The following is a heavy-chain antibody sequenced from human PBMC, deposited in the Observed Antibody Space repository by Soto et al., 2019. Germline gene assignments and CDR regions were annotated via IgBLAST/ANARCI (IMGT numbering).Heavy chain of an antibody. D-gene: IGHD1-1*01. J-gene: IGHJ3*01. CDR2: IYYSGST. V-gene: IGHV4-39*01. CDR3: ARHRGAGTSYDAFAF. Sequence: PSETLSLTSTVSGCSLSSSTYYWGWIRQPPGKGLEWIGSIYYSGSTYSNPSLKSRVTISVDTSKNQFSLRLSPVTAADTAVYYCARHRGAGTSYDAFAFWGQGTMVT. CDR1: GCSLSSSTYY.